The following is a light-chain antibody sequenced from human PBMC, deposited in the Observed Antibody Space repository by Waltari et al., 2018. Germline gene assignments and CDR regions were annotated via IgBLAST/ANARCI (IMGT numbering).Light chain of an antibody. CDR3: QQYRTNPWT. CDR2: KAS. J-gene: IGKJ1*01. Sequence: DIQMTQSPSTLSAFVGDRVTITCRASESVNSWLAWYQEKPGKAPKLLIQKASNLETGIPSRFSGSGSGTEFTLTISSLQADDFATYYCQQYRTNPWTFGQGTKVEV. V-gene: IGKV1-5*03. CDR1: ESVNSW.